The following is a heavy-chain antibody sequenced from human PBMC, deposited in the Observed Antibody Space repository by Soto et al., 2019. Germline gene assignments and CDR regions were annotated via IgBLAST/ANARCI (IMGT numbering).Heavy chain of an antibody. Sequence: SETLSLTCTVSGGSISSSSYYWGWIRQPPGKGLEWIGNIYYTGITHYNPSLKSRATISIDTSKNQFSLNLNSVTATDTAVYYCARPARQDTVAGNYWGQGTLVTVSS. D-gene: IGHD6-19*01. CDR1: GGSISSSSYY. CDR3: ARPARQDTVAGNY. V-gene: IGHV4-39*01. J-gene: IGHJ4*02. CDR2: IYYTGIT.